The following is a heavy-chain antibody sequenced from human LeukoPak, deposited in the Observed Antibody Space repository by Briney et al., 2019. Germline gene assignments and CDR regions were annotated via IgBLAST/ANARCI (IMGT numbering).Heavy chain of an antibody. CDR3: ARGDWLDY. CDR2: IKQDGGEK. D-gene: IGHD3/OR15-3a*01. V-gene: IGHV3-7*01. Sequence: QSGGSLRLSCAASGFTFSSYWMNWVRQTPGKGLEWVANIKQDGGEKHYVDSVEGRFTISRDNAKNSLYLQMNSLRAEDTAVYYCARGDWLDYWGQGTLVTVPS. J-gene: IGHJ4*02. CDR1: GFTFSSYW.